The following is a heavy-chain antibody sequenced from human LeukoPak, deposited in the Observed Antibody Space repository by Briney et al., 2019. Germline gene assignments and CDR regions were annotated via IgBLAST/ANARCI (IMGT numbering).Heavy chain of an antibody. Sequence: PGGSLRLSCAASGFTVSSNYMSWVRQAPGKGLEWVSVIYSGGSTYYADSVKGRFTISRDNSKNTLYLQMNSLRAEDTAVYYCARASGSEGYYDSFFVDYWGQGTLVTVSS. D-gene: IGHD3-22*01. V-gene: IGHV3-66*01. CDR2: IYSGGST. J-gene: IGHJ4*02. CDR1: GFTVSSNY. CDR3: ARASGSEGYYDSFFVDY.